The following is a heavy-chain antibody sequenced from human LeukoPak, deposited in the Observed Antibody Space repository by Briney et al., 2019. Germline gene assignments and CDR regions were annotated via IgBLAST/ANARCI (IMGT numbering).Heavy chain of an antibody. J-gene: IGHJ6*02. CDR1: GYTFPSSG. V-gene: IGHV1-18*01. CDR3: VRSWGTYVDVLSEQFYYGMDV. CDR2: ISVYNHNT. Sequence: GASVKVSCKASGYTFPSSGISWVRQAPGQGLEWMGWISVYNHNTHYAQNFQGRVTVTTDTSTSTAYMELRSLRSDDTAVYYCVRSWGTYVDVLSEQFYYGMDVWGQGTTVTVSS. D-gene: IGHD3-9*01.